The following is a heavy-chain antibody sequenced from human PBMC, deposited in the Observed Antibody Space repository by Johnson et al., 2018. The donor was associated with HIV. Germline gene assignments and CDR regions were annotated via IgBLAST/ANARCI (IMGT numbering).Heavy chain of an antibody. Sequence: VQLVESGGGVVQPGRSLRLSCAASGFTVSSNYMSWVRQAPGKGLEWVSVIYSGGSTYYADSVKGRFTISRDNSKNTLYLQMSGLRSEDTAIYYCAREGSGSYQIWGQGTMVTVSS. D-gene: IGHD1-26*01. V-gene: IGHV3-66*01. CDR2: IYSGGST. CDR1: GFTVSSNY. J-gene: IGHJ3*02. CDR3: AREGSGSYQI.